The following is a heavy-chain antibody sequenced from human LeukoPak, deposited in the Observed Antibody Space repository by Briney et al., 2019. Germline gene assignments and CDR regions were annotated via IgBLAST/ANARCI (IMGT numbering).Heavy chain of an antibody. D-gene: IGHD3-22*01. Sequence: GGSLRLSCAASGFXFSSFGMHWVRQAPGKGLEWVAVISSDGVNKYSADSVKGRFTISRDNSKNTLYLQMNSLRAADTAVYYCAKGQNYYDGSGYYSTDYWGQGTPVTVSS. V-gene: IGHV3-30*18. CDR1: GFXFSSFG. CDR2: ISSDGVNK. CDR3: AKGQNYYDGSGYYSTDY. J-gene: IGHJ4*02.